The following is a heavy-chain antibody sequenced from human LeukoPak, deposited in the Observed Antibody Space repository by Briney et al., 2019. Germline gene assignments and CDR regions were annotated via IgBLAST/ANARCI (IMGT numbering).Heavy chain of an antibody. CDR3: AKGFLEEDIVVVVAATPLFDY. V-gene: IGHV3-23*01. J-gene: IGHJ4*02. D-gene: IGHD2-15*01. CDR1: GFTFSSYA. Sequence: HAGGSLRLSCAASGFTFSSYAMSWVRQAPGKGLEWVSAISGSGGSTYYADSVKGRFTISRDNSKNTLYLQMNSLRAEDTAVYYCAKGFLEEDIVVVVAATPLFDYWGQGTLVTVSS. CDR2: ISGSGGST.